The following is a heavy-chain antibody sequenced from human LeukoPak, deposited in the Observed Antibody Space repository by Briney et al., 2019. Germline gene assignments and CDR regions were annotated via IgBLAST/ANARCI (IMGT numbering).Heavy chain of an antibody. CDR2: IYPGDSDT. J-gene: IGHJ6*03. V-gene: IGHV5-51*01. Sequence: GESLKISCKGSGYSFTSYWIGWVRQMSGKGLEWMGIIYPGDSDTRYSPSFQGQVTISADKSISTAYLQWSSLKASDTAMYYCARRARSYYYYYYMDVWGKGTTVTVSS. CDR3: ARRARSYYYYYYMDV. CDR1: GYSFTSYW.